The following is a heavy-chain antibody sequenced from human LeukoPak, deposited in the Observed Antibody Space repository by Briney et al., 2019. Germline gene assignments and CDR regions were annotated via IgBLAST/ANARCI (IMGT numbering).Heavy chain of an antibody. Sequence: KPSETLSLTCTVSGGSISSYYWSWIRQPPGKGLEWIGYIYYSGSTNYNPPLKSRVTISVDTSKNQFSLKLSSVTTADTAVYYCARCPTGVRGVRDYGMDVWGQGTTVTVSS. D-gene: IGHD3-10*01. CDR3: ARCPTGVRGVRDYGMDV. V-gene: IGHV4-59*01. CDR2: IYYSGST. CDR1: GGSISSYY. J-gene: IGHJ6*02.